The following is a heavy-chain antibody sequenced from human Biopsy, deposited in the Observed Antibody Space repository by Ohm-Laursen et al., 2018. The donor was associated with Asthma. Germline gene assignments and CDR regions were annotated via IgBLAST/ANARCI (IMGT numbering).Heavy chain of an antibody. J-gene: IGHJ6*02. D-gene: IGHD5-12*01. V-gene: IGHV1-69*01. CDR1: GSTFTSD. CDR2: LIPVLGTP. Sequence: VSCKASGSTFTSDINWVRQATGQGLEWMGGLIPVLGTPDHAQMFEGRVTITADESTSTAYMELSSLSSEDTAVYYCARGYSGSDRIVYYYSGLEVWGQGTTVTVSS. CDR3: ARGYSGSDRIVYYYSGLEV.